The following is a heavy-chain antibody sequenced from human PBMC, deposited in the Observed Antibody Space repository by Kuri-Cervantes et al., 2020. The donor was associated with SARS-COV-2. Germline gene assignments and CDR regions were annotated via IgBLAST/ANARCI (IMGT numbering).Heavy chain of an antibody. Sequence: SVKVSCKASGGTLSSHAISWVRQAPGQGLEWMGRIIPIFGTAQYEQKFQGRVTISADEATSTAYMELTTLRSEDTAVYYCARNTIFGVEHNWFDPWGQGTLVTVSS. J-gene: IGHJ5*02. CDR3: ARNTIFGVEHNWFDP. CDR1: GGTLSSHA. D-gene: IGHD3-3*01. CDR2: IIPIFGTA. V-gene: IGHV1-69*13.